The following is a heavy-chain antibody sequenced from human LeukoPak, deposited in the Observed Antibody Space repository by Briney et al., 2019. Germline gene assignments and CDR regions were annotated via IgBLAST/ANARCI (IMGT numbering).Heavy chain of an antibody. CDR1: GSTFSSYS. CDR2: ISSSSYI. D-gene: IGHD2-2*01. Sequence: GGSLRLSCAASGSTFSSYSMNWVRQAPGKGLEWVSSISSSSYIYYADSVKGRFTISRDNAKNSLYLQMNSLRAEDTAVYYCAREGVFTNYYGMDVWGQGTTVTVSS. J-gene: IGHJ6*02. V-gene: IGHV3-21*01. CDR3: AREGVFTNYYGMDV.